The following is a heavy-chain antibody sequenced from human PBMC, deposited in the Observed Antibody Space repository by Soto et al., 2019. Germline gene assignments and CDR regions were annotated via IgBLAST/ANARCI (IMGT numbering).Heavy chain of an antibody. CDR3: ARGDSDDSSGYEAH. J-gene: IGHJ4*02. CDR1: GGSISSGGYY. Sequence: TSETLSLTCTVSGGSISSGGYYWSWIRQHPGKGLEWIGYIYYSGSTYYNPSLKSRVTISVDTSKNQFSLKLSSVTAADTAVYYCARGDSDDSSGYEAHWGQGTLVTVSS. V-gene: IGHV4-31*03. CDR2: IYYSGST. D-gene: IGHD3-22*01.